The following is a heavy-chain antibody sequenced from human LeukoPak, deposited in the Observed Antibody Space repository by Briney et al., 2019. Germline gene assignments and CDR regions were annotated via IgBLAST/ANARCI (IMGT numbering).Heavy chain of an antibody. CDR1: GGSISSYY. CDR2: IYYSGST. J-gene: IGHJ4*02. D-gene: IGHD3-22*01. V-gene: IGHV4-59*01. CDR3: ARVYYYDSSASFDY. Sequence: PSETLSLTCTVSGGSISSYYWSWIRQPPGKGLEWIGYIYYSGSTNYNPSLKSRVTISVDTSKNQFSLKLSSVTAADTAVYYCARVYYYDSSASFDYWGQGTLVTVSS.